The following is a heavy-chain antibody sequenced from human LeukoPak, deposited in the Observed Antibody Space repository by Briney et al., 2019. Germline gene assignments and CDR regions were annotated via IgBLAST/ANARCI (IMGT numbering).Heavy chain of an antibody. CDR3: ASLYGDRNFDY. J-gene: IGHJ4*02. D-gene: IGHD4-17*01. CDR1: GGSISSYY. Sequence: SETLSLTCTVSGGSISSYYWSWIRQPAGKGLEWIGRIYMSGSTNYNPSLKSRVSMSVDTSENQFSLKLSSVTAADAAVYYCASLYGDRNFDYWGQGTLVTVSS. CDR2: IYMSGST. V-gene: IGHV4-4*07.